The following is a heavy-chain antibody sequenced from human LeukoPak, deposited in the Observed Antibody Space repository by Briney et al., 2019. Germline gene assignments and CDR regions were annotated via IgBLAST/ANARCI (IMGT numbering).Heavy chain of an antibody. Sequence: SETLSLTCTVSGGSISSSSYYWGWIRQPPGKGLEWIGSIYYSGSTYYNPSLKSRVTISVDTSKNQFSLKLSSVTAADTAVYYCARARPISGSYWDYYYYYGMDVWGQGTTVTVSS. V-gene: IGHV4-39*07. CDR2: IYYSGST. CDR1: GGSISSSSYY. J-gene: IGHJ6*02. D-gene: IGHD1-26*01. CDR3: ARARPISGSYWDYYYYYGMDV.